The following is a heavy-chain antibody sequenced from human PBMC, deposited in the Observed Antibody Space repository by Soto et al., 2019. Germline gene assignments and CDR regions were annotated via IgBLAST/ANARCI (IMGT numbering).Heavy chain of an antibody. CDR2: ISYDGSNK. CDR3: APWFGAFDY. V-gene: IGHV3-30*03. D-gene: IGHD3-10*01. CDR1: GFTFSSYG. Sequence: QVQLVESGGGVVQPGRSLRLSCAASGFTFSSYGMHWVSQAPGKRLEWVAVISYDGSNKYYADSVKGRFTISRDNSKNTLYLQMNSLRPEDTAVYYCAPWFGAFDYWGQGTLVTVSS. J-gene: IGHJ4*02.